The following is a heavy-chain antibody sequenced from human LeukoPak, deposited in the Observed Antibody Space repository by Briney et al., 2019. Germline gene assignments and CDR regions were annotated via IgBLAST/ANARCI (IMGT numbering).Heavy chain of an antibody. Sequence: GRSLRLSCAVSGFTFSAYAMHWVRQAPGKGLEWVAVISYDGSNKYYADSVKGRFTISGDKSKDTLFLQMSSLRPEDTAVYYCARGPGPIAGAKNPFDIWGQGTIVTVSS. CDR3: ARGPGPIAGAKNPFDI. CDR2: ISYDGSNK. D-gene: IGHD1-26*01. CDR1: GFTFSAYA. V-gene: IGHV3-30*15. J-gene: IGHJ3*02.